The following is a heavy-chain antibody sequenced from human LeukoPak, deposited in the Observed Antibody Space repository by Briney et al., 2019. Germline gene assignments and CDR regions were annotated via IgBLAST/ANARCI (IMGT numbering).Heavy chain of an antibody. D-gene: IGHD2-15*01. V-gene: IGHV4-30-4*01. J-gene: IGHJ4*02. Sequence: SQTLSLTCTVSGGSISSGDYYWSWIRQPPGKGLEWIGYIYYSGSTYYNPSLKSRVTISVDTSKNQFSLKLSSVTAADTAVYYCARDANTYCSGGSCYSGFDYWGQGTLATVSS. CDR1: GGSISSGDYY. CDR3: ARDANTYCSGGSCYSGFDY. CDR2: IYYSGST.